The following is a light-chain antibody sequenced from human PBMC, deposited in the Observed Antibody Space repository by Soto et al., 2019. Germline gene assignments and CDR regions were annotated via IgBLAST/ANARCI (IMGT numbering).Light chain of an antibody. V-gene: IGKV4-1*01. J-gene: IGKJ2*01. CDR3: MQALQTPHT. CDR1: QSVLYNSNNKNY. CDR2: LGS. Sequence: DIVMTQSPDSLAVSLGERATINCKSSQSVLYNSNNKNYLAWYQQKPGQPPQLLIYLGSNRASGVPDRFSGSGSGTDFTLKISRVEAEDVGVYYCMQALQTPHTFGQGTKVDIK.